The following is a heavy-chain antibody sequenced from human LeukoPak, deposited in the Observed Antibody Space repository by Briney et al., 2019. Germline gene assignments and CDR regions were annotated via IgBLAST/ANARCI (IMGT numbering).Heavy chain of an antibody. V-gene: IGHV4-59*12. CDR2: IYYNGYT. Sequence: SETLSLTCSVSGGSINNYYWTWIRQPPGKGLEWIGYIYYNGYTDYNPSLKSRVTISLHTSKNQFSLKLSSVTAADTAVYYCARDRGTWNDDGFDYWGQGTLVTVSS. D-gene: IGHD1-1*01. J-gene: IGHJ4*02. CDR3: ARDRGTWNDDGFDY. CDR1: GGSINNYY.